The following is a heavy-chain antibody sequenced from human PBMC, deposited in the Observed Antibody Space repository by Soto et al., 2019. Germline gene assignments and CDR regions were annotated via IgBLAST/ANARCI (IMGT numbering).Heavy chain of an antibody. D-gene: IGHD4-17*01. CDR3: ARAFLRWTYYFDY. CDR2: INHSGST. V-gene: IGHV4-34*01. CDR1: GGSFSGYY. Sequence: SETLSLTCAVYGGSFSGYYWSWIRQPPGKGLEWIGEINHSGSTNYNPSLKSRVTISVDTSKNQFSLKLSSVTAADTAVYYCARAFLRWTYYFDYWGQGTLVTVSS. J-gene: IGHJ4*02.